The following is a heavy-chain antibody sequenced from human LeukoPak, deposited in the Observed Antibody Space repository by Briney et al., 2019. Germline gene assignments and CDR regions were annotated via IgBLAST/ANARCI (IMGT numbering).Heavy chain of an antibody. D-gene: IGHD2-2*01. Sequence: PGGSLRLSCAASGFTFSSYAMHWVRQAPGKGLEYVSAISSNGGSTYYANSVKGRFTISRDNSKNTLYLQMGSLRAGDMAVYYCARELLVPAAQIRLLYYYYYMDVWGKGTTVTVSS. J-gene: IGHJ6*03. CDR1: GFTFSSYA. CDR3: ARELLVPAAQIRLLYYYYYMDV. V-gene: IGHV3-64*01. CDR2: ISSNGGST.